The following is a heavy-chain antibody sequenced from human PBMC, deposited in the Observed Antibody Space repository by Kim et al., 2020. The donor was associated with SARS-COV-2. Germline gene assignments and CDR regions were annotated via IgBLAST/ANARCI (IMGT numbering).Heavy chain of an antibody. CDR1: GFSFSTYT. CDR3: SGSQVLFPFNC. D-gene: IGHD1-20*01. J-gene: IGHJ6*01. V-gene: IGHV3-21*01. CDR2: ISDSSTYI. Sequence: GGSLRLSCEASGFSFSTYTINWVRQAPGKGLEWVSSISDSSTYIFYAESVKGRSTISRDNAKNSLYLEMNSLKDEDTAVYYCSGSQVLFPFNCWG.